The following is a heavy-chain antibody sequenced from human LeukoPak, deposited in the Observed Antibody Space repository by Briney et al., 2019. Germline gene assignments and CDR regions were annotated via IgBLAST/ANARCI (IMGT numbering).Heavy chain of an antibody. CDR2: INSEGIST. J-gene: IGHJ5*02. D-gene: IGHD3-22*01. CDR3: ARDLGQYYDTSDNCFDP. CDR1: RFTICNYR. V-gene: IGHV3-74*01. Sequence: GGSLTLSCAASRFTICNYRMHWVPQAPGQGRVWFLRINSEGISTSHAVSVRVRFTIYRDNAKNTLNLQINSLRAQDTAVYYCARDLGQYYDTSDNCFDPWGERRLVTVSS.